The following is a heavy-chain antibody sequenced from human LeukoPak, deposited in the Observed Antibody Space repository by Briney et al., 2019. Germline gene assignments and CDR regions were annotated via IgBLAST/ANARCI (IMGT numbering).Heavy chain of an antibody. Sequence: GGSLRLSCAASGFTFSSYAMHWVRQAPGKGLEWVAVISYDGSNKYYADSVKGRFTISRDNSKNTLYLQMNSLRAEDTAVYYCAKEPYSSGWYTSYYFDYWGQGTLVTVSS. D-gene: IGHD6-19*01. CDR2: ISYDGSNK. CDR3: AKEPYSSGWYTSYYFDY. CDR1: GFTFSSYA. V-gene: IGHV3-30-3*01. J-gene: IGHJ4*02.